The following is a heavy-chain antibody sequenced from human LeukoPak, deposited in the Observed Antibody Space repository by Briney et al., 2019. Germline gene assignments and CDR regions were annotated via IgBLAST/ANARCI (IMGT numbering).Heavy chain of an antibody. D-gene: IGHD3-10*01. V-gene: IGHV4-39*07. Sequence: SETLSLTCTVSGGSISSSSYYWGWIRQPPGKGLEWIVSIYYSGSTYYNPSLKSRVTISVDTSKNQFSLKLSSVTAADTAVYYCARAPRRGYYYGSGTFNWFDPWGQGTLVTVSS. J-gene: IGHJ5*02. CDR2: IYYSGST. CDR3: ARAPRRGYYYGSGTFNWFDP. CDR1: GGSISSSSYY.